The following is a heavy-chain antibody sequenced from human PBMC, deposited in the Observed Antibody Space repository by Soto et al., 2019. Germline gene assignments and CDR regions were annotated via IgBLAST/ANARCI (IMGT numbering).Heavy chain of an antibody. V-gene: IGHV3-74*01. J-gene: IGHJ4*02. Sequence: EVQLVESGGGLVQPGGSLRLSCAASGFTFSTHWMHWVCQAPGKGLVWVSRINGDGSETTYADSVKGRLTISRDNAKNTLYLQMNNRRVEDTAVYYCAGDSPHDSSGAGDYWGQGTLVTVSS. CDR3: AGDSPHDSSGAGDY. CDR1: GFTFSTHW. D-gene: IGHD3-22*01. CDR2: INGDGSET.